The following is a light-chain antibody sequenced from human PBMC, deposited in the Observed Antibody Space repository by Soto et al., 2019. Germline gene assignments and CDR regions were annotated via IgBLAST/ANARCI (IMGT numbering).Light chain of an antibody. V-gene: IGKV3-11*01. Sequence: EIVLTQSPATLSLSPGERATLSCRASQSVSSYLAWYQQKPGQAPRLLIYDASNWATGIPARFSGSGSGTDFTLTISSLEPEDFAVYYCRQRSNWLTVGGGTKVDIK. CDR2: DAS. CDR3: RQRSNWLT. J-gene: IGKJ4*01. CDR1: QSVSSY.